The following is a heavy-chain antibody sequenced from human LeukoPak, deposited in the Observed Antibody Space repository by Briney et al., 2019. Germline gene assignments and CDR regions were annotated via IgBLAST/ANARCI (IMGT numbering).Heavy chain of an antibody. CDR2: INHSGST. V-gene: IGHV4-34*01. Sequence: SETLSLTCAVYGGSFSGYYWSWIRQPPGKGLEWIGEINHSGSTNYNPSLKSRVTISVDTSKNQFSLKLSSVTAADTAVYYCARVHPLRGIYSGAQRVPFDIWGQGTMVTVSS. D-gene: IGHD1-26*01. J-gene: IGHJ3*02. CDR1: GGSFSGYY. CDR3: ARVHPLRGIYSGAQRVPFDI.